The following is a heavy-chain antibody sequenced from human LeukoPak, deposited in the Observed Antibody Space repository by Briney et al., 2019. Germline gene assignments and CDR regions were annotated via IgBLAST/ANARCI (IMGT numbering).Heavy chain of an antibody. CDR1: AYTFTNYG. Sequence: ASVKVSCKASAYTFTNYGIAWVRQAPGQGLEWMGWIGAHNGNTNYAQKLQGRVSMTTDTATSTAYMELRSLASGDTAVYYCARDGYFDHWGQGTLVTVSS. V-gene: IGHV1-18*01. CDR3: ARDGYFDH. J-gene: IGHJ4*02. CDR2: IGAHNGNT.